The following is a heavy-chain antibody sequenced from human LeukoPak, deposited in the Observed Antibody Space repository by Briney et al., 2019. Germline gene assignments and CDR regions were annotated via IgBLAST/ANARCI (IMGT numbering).Heavy chain of an antibody. V-gene: IGHV3-23*01. Sequence: GGSLRLSSAASGFTFSSSGMSWVRQAPGKGLEWVSIISGSGSNTYYADSVQGRFTISRDNSKSTLYLQMNSLRADDTAVYYCAKAYSGSHRGAFDVWGQGTMVTVSS. D-gene: IGHD1-26*01. J-gene: IGHJ3*01. CDR1: GFTFSSSG. CDR3: AKAYSGSHRGAFDV. CDR2: ISGSGSNT.